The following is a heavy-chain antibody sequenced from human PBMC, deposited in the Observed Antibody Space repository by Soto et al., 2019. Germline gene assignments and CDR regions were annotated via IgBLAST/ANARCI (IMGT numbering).Heavy chain of an antibody. D-gene: IGHD1-26*01. J-gene: IGHJ4*01. Sequence: SQTLSLTCAITGDSVSSNSAGWSWVRQSPSRGLEWLGRTYYRSKWYYEYAVSVRGRITINPDTSKNQYSLQLNSVTSEDTAVYFCARGEQYSGRIFDYWGEGTLVTVSS. CDR2: TYYRSKWYY. V-gene: IGHV6-1*01. CDR3: ARGEQYSGRIFDY. CDR1: GDSVSSNSAG.